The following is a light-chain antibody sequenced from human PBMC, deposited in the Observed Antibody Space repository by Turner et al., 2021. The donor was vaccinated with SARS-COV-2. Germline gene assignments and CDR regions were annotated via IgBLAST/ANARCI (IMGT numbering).Light chain of an antibody. CDR2: ATS. Sequence: IQMTQSPSSLSASVGDRVTISCRASQSIRTYLNWYQQKPGKPPKLLIYATSSLQSEVPSRFSGSGSGTDFTFTISSLQPEDFATYYCQQTYSTPQTFGPGTKLDVK. V-gene: IGKV1-39*01. CDR3: QQTYSTPQT. CDR1: QSIRTY. J-gene: IGKJ3*01.